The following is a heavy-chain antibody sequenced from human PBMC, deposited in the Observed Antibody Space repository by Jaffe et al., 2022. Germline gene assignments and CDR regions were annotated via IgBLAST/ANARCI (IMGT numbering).Heavy chain of an antibody. CDR1: GGSISSSSYY. D-gene: IGHD2-21*01. J-gene: IGHJ4*02. CDR3: ARLVGIRSSYFDY. V-gene: IGHV4-39*01. CDR2: IYYSGST. Sequence: QLQLQESGPGLVKPSETLSLTCTVSGGSISSSSYYWGWIRQPPGKGLEWIGSIYYSGSTYYNPSLKSRVTISVDTSKNQFSLKLSSVTAADTAVYYCARLVGIRSSYFDYWGQGTLVTVSS.